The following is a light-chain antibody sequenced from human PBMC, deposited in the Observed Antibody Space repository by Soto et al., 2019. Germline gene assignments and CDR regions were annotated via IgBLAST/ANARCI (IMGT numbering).Light chain of an antibody. J-gene: IGKJ5*01. CDR1: QSISNY. V-gene: IGKV1-39*01. CDR3: QQSYNTPIT. Sequence: DVQMIQSPSSLSASVGDRVTITCRASQSISNYLNWYQQKPGKAPKILIYAASSLQSGVPSRFSGSGSGTDFTLTISSLQPEDFATYYCQQSYNTPITFGQGTRLEIK. CDR2: AAS.